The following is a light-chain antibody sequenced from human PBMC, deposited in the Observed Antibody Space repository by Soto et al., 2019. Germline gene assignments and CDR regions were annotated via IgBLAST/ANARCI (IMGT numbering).Light chain of an antibody. CDR3: QQAASFPIT. Sequence: DVQMTQSPSSLSASVGDRVTITCRASQSISTYLNWYQQRPGKAPKLLIYTGSSLQSGVPSRFSGSGSGTDFTLTINSLQPEDFATYYCQQAASFPITFGQGTRLEI. V-gene: IGKV1-39*01. CDR1: QSISTY. J-gene: IGKJ5*01. CDR2: TGS.